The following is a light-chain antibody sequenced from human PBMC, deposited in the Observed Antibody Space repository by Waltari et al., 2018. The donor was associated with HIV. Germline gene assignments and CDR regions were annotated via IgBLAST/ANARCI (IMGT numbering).Light chain of an antibody. CDR1: SRDVGRYDL. J-gene: IGLJ2*01. CDR2: EVT. Sequence: QSALTQPASVSGSPGQSITMSCTGTSRDVGRYDLVSWYQPFPGKAPKLIIFEVTQRPSGISTRFSGSKSGSTASLTISGLQAEDEADYFCCSYAGPHPLVFGGGTKLTVL. CDR3: CSYAGPHPLV. V-gene: IGLV2-23*02.